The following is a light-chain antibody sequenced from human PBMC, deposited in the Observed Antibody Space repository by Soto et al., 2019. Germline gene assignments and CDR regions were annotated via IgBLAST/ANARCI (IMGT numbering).Light chain of an antibody. Sequence: IVMTQSPATLSASPGERATLSCRASQSINSNLAWYQQKPGQAPRLLMFRASIRATGFPARFSGSGSGTEFNITISSLQSEDSAVYYCQQYNHWPLTFGGGTKVDI. CDR3: QQYNHWPLT. J-gene: IGKJ4*01. CDR2: RAS. V-gene: IGKV3-15*01. CDR1: QSINSN.